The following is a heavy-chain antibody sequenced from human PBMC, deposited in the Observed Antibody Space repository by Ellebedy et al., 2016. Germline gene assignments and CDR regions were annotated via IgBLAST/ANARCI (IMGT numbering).Heavy chain of an antibody. CDR2: IVFSGTAT. D-gene: IGHD5-12*01. Sequence: GGSLRLXCAASGFTFNIAGMTWVRQAPGKGLEWVATIVFSGTATYYSDSVKGRFTISRDNAKKSLYLQVNSLRDEDTAVYYCVKVGSGYGFGMDVWGQGTTVTVSS. CDR1: GFTFNIAG. J-gene: IGHJ6*02. CDR3: VKVGSGYGFGMDV. V-gene: IGHV3-21*01.